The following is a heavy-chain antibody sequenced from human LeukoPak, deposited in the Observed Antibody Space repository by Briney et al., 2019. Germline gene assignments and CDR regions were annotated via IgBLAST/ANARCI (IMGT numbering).Heavy chain of an antibody. Sequence: GGSLRLSCAASGFTFSSYAMSWVRQAPGKGLEWISYISSSDTIFYADSVKGRFTVSRDNGKSTVYLQMNSLRAEDTAVYYCARGGGHDFWSGFYNWFDPWGQGTLVTVSS. CDR2: ISSSDTI. V-gene: IGHV3-48*01. CDR1: GFTFSSYA. J-gene: IGHJ5*02. CDR3: ARGGGHDFWSGFYNWFDP. D-gene: IGHD3-3*01.